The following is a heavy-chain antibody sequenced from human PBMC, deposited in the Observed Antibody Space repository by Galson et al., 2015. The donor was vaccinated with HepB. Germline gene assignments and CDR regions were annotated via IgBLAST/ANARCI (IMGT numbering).Heavy chain of an antibody. D-gene: IGHD2-21*02. V-gene: IGHV1-18*01. CDR2: ISAYNGNT. CDR1: GYTLTSYG. J-gene: IGHJ5*02. CDR3: ARDCGGDCYQGWFDP. Sequence: SVKVSCKASGYTLTSYGISWVRQAPGQGLEWMGWISAYNGNTNYAQKLQGRVTMTTATSTSTAYMELRSLRSDDTAVYYCARDCGGDCYQGWFDPWGQGTLVTVSS.